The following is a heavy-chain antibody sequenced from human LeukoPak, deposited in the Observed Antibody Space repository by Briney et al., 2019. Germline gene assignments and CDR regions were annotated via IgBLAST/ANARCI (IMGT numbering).Heavy chain of an antibody. CDR1: GFTFTNHW. J-gene: IGHJ4*02. Sequence: PGGSLRLSCAASGFTFTNHWMHWVRQAPGKGLVWVSRIRPDGRETNHAGSVKGRFTISRDNAKNTLYLQMNSLGDEDTAVYYCARDAVYCSSTSCYKGEMDYWGQGTLVTVSS. CDR2: IRPDGRET. V-gene: IGHV3-74*01. CDR3: ARDAVYCSSTSCYKGEMDY. D-gene: IGHD2-2*02.